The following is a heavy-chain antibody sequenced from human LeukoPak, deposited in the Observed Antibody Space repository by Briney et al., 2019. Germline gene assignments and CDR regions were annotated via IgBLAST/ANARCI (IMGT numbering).Heavy chain of an antibody. CDR1: GFTFSSYA. V-gene: IGHV3-23*01. CDR3: AKGRAMIVVKNLGY. Sequence: GGSLRLSCAASGFTFSSYAMSWVRQAPGKGLEWVSAISGSGSGGSTYYADSVKGRFTISRDNSKNTLYLQMNSLRAEDTAVYYCAKGRAMIVVKNLGYWGQGTLVTVSS. CDR2: ISGSGSGGST. D-gene: IGHD3-22*01. J-gene: IGHJ4*02.